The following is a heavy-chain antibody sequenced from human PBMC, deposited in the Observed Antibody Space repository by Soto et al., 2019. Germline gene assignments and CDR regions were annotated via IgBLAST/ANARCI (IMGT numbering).Heavy chain of an antibody. V-gene: IGHV1-46*03. D-gene: IGHD1-7*01. CDR1: GYTFTSYY. CDR3: ARAQSWNYPYFDY. CDR2: INPTGGNT. J-gene: IGHJ4*02. Sequence: GASVKVSCKASGYTFTSYYIHWVRQAPGQGLEWMGIINPTGGNTNYAQKFQGRVTMTRDTSTSTAYMELSSLRSEDTAMYYCARAQSWNYPYFDYWGQGTLVTVSS.